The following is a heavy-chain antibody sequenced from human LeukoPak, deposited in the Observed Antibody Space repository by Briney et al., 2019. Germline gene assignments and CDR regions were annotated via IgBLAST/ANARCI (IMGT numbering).Heavy chain of an antibody. V-gene: IGHV7-4-1*02. Sequence: GAAVKVSCKASGYTFTSYAMNWVRQAPGQGLEWMGWINTNTGNPTYAQGFTGRFVFSLDTSVSTAYLQISSLKAEDTAVYYCARGRYYYDSSGYNNWFDPWGQGTLVTVSS. CDR2: INTNTGNP. CDR1: GYTFTSYA. J-gene: IGHJ5*02. CDR3: ARGRYYYDSSGYNNWFDP. D-gene: IGHD3-22*01.